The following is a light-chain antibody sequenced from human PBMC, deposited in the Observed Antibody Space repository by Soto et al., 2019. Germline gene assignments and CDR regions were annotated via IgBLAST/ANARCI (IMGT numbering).Light chain of an antibody. CDR3: QQYNYWPPLT. CDR1: QSVSSN. V-gene: IGKV3-15*01. CDR2: GAS. Sequence: EIVMTQSPGTLSVSPGERATLSCRASQSVSSNVAWYQQKPGQAPRLLIYGASTRATGIPARFSGSGSGRECTLTISSLPSEDFAVYFCQQYNYWPPLTFGGGTKVEF. J-gene: IGKJ4*01.